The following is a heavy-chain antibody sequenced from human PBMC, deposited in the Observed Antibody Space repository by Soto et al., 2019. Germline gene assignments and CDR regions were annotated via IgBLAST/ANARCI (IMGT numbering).Heavy chain of an antibody. D-gene: IGHD3-22*01. Sequence: SVKVSCKXSGGTFSSYAISWVRQAPGQGLEWMGGIIPIFGTANYAQKFQGRVTITADKSTSTAYMELSSLRSEDTAVYYCARDPAYAGSSGSEAHGMDVWGQGTTVTVSS. CDR3: ARDPAYAGSSGSEAHGMDV. CDR1: GGTFSSYA. V-gene: IGHV1-69*06. J-gene: IGHJ6*02. CDR2: IIPIFGTA.